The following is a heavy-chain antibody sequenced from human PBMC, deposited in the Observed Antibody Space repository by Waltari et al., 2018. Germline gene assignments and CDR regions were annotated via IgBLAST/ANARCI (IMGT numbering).Heavy chain of an antibody. V-gene: IGHV4-39*07. Sequence: QPLLQESGPGLVKPSETLSLTCSVSGDSLSSRNYFWGWIRQPPGKGLQWIGSIYYPGNTYYHPSLKSRLTISLDPSKNQFSLKLTSVTAADTAVYFCASGGGYTNGWDYWGQGTPVTVSS. D-gene: IGHD2-8*01. CDR2: IYYPGNT. J-gene: IGHJ4*02. CDR1: GDSLSSRNYF. CDR3: ASGGGYTNGWDY.